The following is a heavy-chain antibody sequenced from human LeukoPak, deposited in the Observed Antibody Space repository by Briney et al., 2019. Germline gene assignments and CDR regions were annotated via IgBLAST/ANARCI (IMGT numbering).Heavy chain of an antibody. J-gene: IGHJ4*02. Sequence: SETLSLTCTVSGGSISSSSYYWGWIRQPPGKGLEWIGSIYYSGSTYYNPSLKSRVTISVDTSKNQFSLKLSSVTAADTAVYYCARGQDVVVVPAAANWGQGTLVTVSS. D-gene: IGHD2-2*01. CDR1: GGSISSSSYY. CDR2: IYYSGST. CDR3: ARGQDVVVVPAAAN. V-gene: IGHV4-39*01.